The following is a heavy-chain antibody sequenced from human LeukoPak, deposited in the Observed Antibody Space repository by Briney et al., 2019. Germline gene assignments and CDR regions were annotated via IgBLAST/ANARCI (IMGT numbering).Heavy chain of an antibody. CDR2: ISNTGGTK. Sequence: PGGSLRLSCAASGFTFSNFDMNWVRQTPGKGLEWVSFISNTGGTKYYADSVRGRFTISRDNAENSLHLQLNSLRVEDTAVYYCTRGRLSSRWFDYWGQGTLVTVSS. CDR3: TRGRLSSRWFDY. V-gene: IGHV3-48*03. D-gene: IGHD6-13*01. J-gene: IGHJ4*02. CDR1: GFTFSNFD.